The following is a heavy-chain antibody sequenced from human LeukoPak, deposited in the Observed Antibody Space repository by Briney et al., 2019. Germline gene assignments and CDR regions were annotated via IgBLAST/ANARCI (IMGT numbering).Heavy chain of an antibody. CDR2: FYSTGST. CDR1: GGSMSSYY. V-gene: IGHV4-59*08. Sequence: PSETLSLTCTVAGGSMSSYYWTWIRQSPGKELEWIGFFYSTGSTRYNPSLQSRVTISGDTSKNQFSLKLISVTAADTAIYYCVRRSLITLAGTRGDAFDIWGQGTMVTVSS. J-gene: IGHJ3*02. D-gene: IGHD6-19*01. CDR3: VRRSLITLAGTRGDAFDI.